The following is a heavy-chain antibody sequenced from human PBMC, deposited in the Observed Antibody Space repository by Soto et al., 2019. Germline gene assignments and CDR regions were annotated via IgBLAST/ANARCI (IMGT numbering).Heavy chain of an antibody. D-gene: IGHD3-16*02. J-gene: IGHJ6*02. CDR1: GGSISSYY. CDR2: IYTSGST. CDR3: ARDAMITFGGVIVNYYGMDV. Sequence: PSETLSLTCTVSGGSISSYYWSWIRQPAGKGLEWIGRIYTSGSTNYNPSPKSRVTMSVDTSKNQFSLKLSSVTAADTAVYYCARDAMITFGGVIVNYYGMDVWGQGTTVTVSS. V-gene: IGHV4-4*07.